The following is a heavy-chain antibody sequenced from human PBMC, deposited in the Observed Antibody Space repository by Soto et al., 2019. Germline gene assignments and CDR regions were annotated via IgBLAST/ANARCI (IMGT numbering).Heavy chain of an antibody. J-gene: IGHJ4*02. CDR2: INNDGSRT. CDR3: GNTFEY. CDR1: GFTFSNYW. Sequence: GSLRLSCAASGFTFSNYWIHWVRQVPGEGLVWASTINNDGSRTWYADSVRGRIAMSRDNARNLVYLQMNSLRAEDTAVYYCGNTFEYWGQGDLVTVSS. V-gene: IGHV3-74*01.